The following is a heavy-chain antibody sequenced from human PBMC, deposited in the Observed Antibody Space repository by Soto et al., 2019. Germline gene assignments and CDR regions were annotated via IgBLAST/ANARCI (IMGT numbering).Heavy chain of an antibody. CDR1: GFTFSSYS. Sequence: GGSLRLSCAASGFTFSSYSMNWVRQAPGKGLEWVSYISSSSSTIYYADSVKGRFTISRDNAKNSLYLQMNSLRDEDTAVYYCARGPVDHPDLNYYYYYGMDVWGQGTTVTVSS. D-gene: IGHD2-15*01. J-gene: IGHJ6*02. V-gene: IGHV3-48*02. CDR2: ISSSSSTI. CDR3: ARGPVDHPDLNYYYYYGMDV.